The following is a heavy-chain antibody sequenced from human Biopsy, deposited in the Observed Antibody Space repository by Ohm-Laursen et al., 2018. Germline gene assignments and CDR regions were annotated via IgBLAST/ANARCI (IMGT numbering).Heavy chain of an antibody. CDR2: IWYDGSKK. CDR1: GLSFSTYG. D-gene: IGHD6-19*01. J-gene: IGHJ5*02. V-gene: IGHV3-33*01. Sequence: SLRLSCAASGLSFSTYGMHWVRQAPGKGLEWVAVIWYDGSKKYYADSVMGRFTITRDNSKNTLYLQMNSLRAEDTAVYYCASDRDSSGSFRWNHWGQGTLVTVSS. CDR3: ASDRDSSGSFRWNH.